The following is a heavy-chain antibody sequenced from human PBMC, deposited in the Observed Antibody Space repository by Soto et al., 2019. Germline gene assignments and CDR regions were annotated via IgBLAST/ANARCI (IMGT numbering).Heavy chain of an antibody. D-gene: IGHD6-19*01. CDR2: ISYDGTNK. Sequence: LGLSCASSAFMFSAYAMLWVRQAPVKGLEWVAAISYDGTNKYYADSIKGRFTISRDNSANTLFLQVNSLRREDTAMYYCARDPSPYTSGWYGIDFWGHGTLVTVSS. CDR3: ARDPSPYTSGWYGIDF. J-gene: IGHJ4*01. V-gene: IGHV3-30*04. CDR1: AFMFSAYA.